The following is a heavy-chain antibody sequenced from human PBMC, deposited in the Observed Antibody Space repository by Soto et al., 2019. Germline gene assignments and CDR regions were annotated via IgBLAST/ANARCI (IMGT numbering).Heavy chain of an antibody. V-gene: IGHV4-30-4*01. CDR2: IYYSGST. J-gene: IGHJ4*02. Sequence: TSETLSLTCTVSGGSISSGDYYWSWIRQPPGKGLEWIGYIYYSGSTYYNPSLKSRVTISVDTSKNQFSLKLSSVTAADTAVYYCARSKYSSSSGIDYWGQGTLVTVSS. CDR1: GGSISSGDYY. CDR3: ARSKYSSSSGIDY. D-gene: IGHD6-6*01.